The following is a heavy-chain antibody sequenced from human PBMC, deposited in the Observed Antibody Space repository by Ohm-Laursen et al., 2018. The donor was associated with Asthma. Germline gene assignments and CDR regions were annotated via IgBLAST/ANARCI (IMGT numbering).Heavy chain of an antibody. CDR2: ISYDGSSQ. J-gene: IGHJ6*02. CDR1: GFTFSSFS. D-gene: IGHD6-13*01. CDR3: AKDLGYSSSWSGAHGMDV. V-gene: IGHV3-30-3*01. Sequence: RSLRLSCAASGFTFSSFSMHWVRQAPGKGLEWVAVISYDGSSQHYADSVKGRFTVSRDNSKNTLYLQLNSLRPDDTAVYYCAKDLGYSSSWSGAHGMDVWGQGTTVTVSS.